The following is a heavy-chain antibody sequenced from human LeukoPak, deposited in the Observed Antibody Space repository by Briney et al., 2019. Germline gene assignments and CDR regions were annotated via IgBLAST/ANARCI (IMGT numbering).Heavy chain of an antibody. V-gene: IGHV3-9*01. Sequence: GGSLRLSCAASGFTFTNYWMHWVRQAPGKGLEWVSGISWNSGSIGYADSVKGRFTISRDNAKNSLYLQMNSLRAEDTASYYCAKDLDSSGYYSSFDYWGQGTLVTVSS. CDR2: ISWNSGSI. J-gene: IGHJ4*02. CDR1: GFTFTNYW. D-gene: IGHD3-22*01. CDR3: AKDLDSSGYYSSFDY.